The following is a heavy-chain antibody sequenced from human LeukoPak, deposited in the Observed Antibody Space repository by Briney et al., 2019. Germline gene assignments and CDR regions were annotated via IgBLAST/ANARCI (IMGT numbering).Heavy chain of an antibody. D-gene: IGHD1-26*01. Sequence: ASVKFSCKASGYTFISHGITWVRQAPGQGLEWMGWISPYTTKTNYAQSLQGRVTMTTDTSTSTAFMELRSLRSDDTDVYYCAREGGVGPTAPPDYYSYQMDVWGKGTTVTVSS. CDR3: AREGGVGPTAPPDYYSYQMDV. J-gene: IGHJ6*03. V-gene: IGHV1-18*01. CDR1: GYTFISHG. CDR2: ISPYTTKT.